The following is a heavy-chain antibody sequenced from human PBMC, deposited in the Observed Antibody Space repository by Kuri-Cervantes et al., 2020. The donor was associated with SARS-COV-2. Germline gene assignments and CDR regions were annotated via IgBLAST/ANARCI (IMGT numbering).Heavy chain of an antibody. CDR2: IRYDGSNK. V-gene: IGHV3-30*02. D-gene: IGHD4-17*01. CDR3: ARVVSLLYGDYYQDYFDY. J-gene: IGHJ4*02. Sequence: GESLKISCAASGFTFSSYGMHWVRQAPGKGLEWVAFIRYDGSNKYYADSVKGRVTISRDNSKNSLYLQMNSLRAEDTAVYYCARVVSLLYGDYYQDYFDYWGQGTLVTVSS. CDR1: GFTFSSYG.